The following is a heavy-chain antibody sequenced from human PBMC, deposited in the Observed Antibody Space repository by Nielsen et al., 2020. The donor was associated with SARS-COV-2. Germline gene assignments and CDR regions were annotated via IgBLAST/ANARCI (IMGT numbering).Heavy chain of an antibody. CDR2: INHSGST. D-gene: IGHD6-13*01. J-gene: IGHJ6*02. Sequence: SETLSLTCAVYGGSFSGYYWSWIRQPPGKGLEWIGEINHSGSTNYNPSLKSRVTISVDTSKNQFSLKLSSVTAADTAVYYCARDVYSSSSLYYYYGMDVWGQGTTVTVSS. CDR1: GGSFSGYY. V-gene: IGHV4-34*01. CDR3: ARDVYSSSSLYYYYGMDV.